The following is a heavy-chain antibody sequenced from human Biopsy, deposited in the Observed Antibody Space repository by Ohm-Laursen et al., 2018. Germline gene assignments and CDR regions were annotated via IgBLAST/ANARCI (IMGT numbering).Heavy chain of an antibody. Sequence: SETLSFTCTVSRDSISNYYWTWIRKSPGKGLEWLAYISYTGGITSNPSLNGRATMSLDTSKNQFSLRLIYVTAADTAVYYCARMPHFDYWGQGILVTVSS. D-gene: IGHD2-2*01. V-gene: IGHV4-59*01. CDR1: RDSISNYY. CDR2: ISYTGGI. CDR3: ARMPHFDY. J-gene: IGHJ4*02.